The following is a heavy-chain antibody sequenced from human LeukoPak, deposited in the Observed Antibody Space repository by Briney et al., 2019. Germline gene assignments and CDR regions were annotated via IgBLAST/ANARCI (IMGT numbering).Heavy chain of an antibody. Sequence: SETLSLTCTLSGGSINSDNIYWSWIRQPPGKGLEWIGYIYYSGSTNYNPSLKSRVTISVDTSKNQFSLKLSSVTAADTAVYYCALMAGYGSEGIGYWGQGTLVTASS. CDR1: GGSINSDNIY. J-gene: IGHJ4*02. CDR3: ALMAGYGSEGIGY. V-gene: IGHV4-61*01. D-gene: IGHD2-8*02. CDR2: IYYSGST.